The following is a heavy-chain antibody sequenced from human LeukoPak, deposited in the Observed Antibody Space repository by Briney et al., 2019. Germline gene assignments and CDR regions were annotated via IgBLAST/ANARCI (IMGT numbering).Heavy chain of an antibody. D-gene: IGHD5-24*01. CDR3: ASGTSRDGYTYYFDY. CDR1: GGSISSSSYY. CDR2: IYYSGST. Sequence: SETLSLTCTVSGGSISSSSYYWGWIRQPPGKGLEWIGSIYYSGSTYYNPSLKSRVTISVDTSKNQFSLKLSSVTAADTAVYYCASGTSRDGYTYYFDYWGQGTLVTVSS. V-gene: IGHV4-39*07. J-gene: IGHJ4*02.